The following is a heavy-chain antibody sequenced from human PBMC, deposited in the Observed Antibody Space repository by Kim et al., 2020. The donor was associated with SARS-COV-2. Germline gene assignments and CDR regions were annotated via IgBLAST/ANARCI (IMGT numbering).Heavy chain of an antibody. Sequence: GESLKISCKGSGYSFTSYWIGWVRQMPGKGLEWMGIIYPGDSDTRYSPSFQGQVTISADKSISTAYLQWSSLKASDTAMYYCARQRRIAAAESFSWGGLDPWGQGTLVTVSS. V-gene: IGHV5-51*01. CDR2: IYPGDSDT. D-gene: IGHD6-13*01. CDR1: GYSFTSYW. CDR3: ARQRRIAAAESFSWGGLDP. J-gene: IGHJ5*02.